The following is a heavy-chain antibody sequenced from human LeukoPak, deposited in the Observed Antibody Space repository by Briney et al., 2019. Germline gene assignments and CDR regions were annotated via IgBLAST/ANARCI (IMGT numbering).Heavy chain of an antibody. V-gene: IGHV4-61*01. CDR1: GGSVSSGSYY. Sequence: SETLSLTCTVSGGSVSSGSYYWSWIRQPPGKGLEWIGYIYYSGSTNYNPSLKSRVTISVDTSKNQFSLKLSSVTAADTAVYYCARGPVMSLYYYGSGSYRYYGMDVWGQGTTVTVSS. J-gene: IGHJ6*02. D-gene: IGHD3-10*01. CDR3: ARGPVMSLYYYGSGSYRYYGMDV. CDR2: IYYSGST.